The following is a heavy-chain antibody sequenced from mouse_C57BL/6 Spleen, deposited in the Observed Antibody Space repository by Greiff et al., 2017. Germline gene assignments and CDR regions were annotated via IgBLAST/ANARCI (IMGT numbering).Heavy chain of an antibody. J-gene: IGHJ1*03. Sequence: QVQLQQSGAELVKPGASVKISCKASGYAFSSYWMNWVKQRPGKGLEWIGQIYPGDGDTNYNGKFKGKATLTADKSSSTAYMQLSSLTSKDSAVYFCARLGWDVWYFDVWGTGTTVTVSS. CDR2: IYPGDGDT. CDR1: GYAFSSYW. CDR3: ARLGWDVWYFDV. D-gene: IGHD4-1*01. V-gene: IGHV1-80*01.